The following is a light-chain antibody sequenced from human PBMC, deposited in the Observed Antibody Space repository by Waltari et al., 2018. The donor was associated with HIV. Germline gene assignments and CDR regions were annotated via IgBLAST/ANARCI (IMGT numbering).Light chain of an antibody. Sequence: QLILTQSPSASASLGASVKLTCTLSSGHSPYAIAWLQHQPEKGPRFLMTLNNDGSHTRGDGIPDRFSGSSSGAERYLTISSLQSEDEADYYCQTWDTGPWVFGGGTKLTVL. J-gene: IGLJ3*02. V-gene: IGLV4-69*01. CDR2: LNNDGSH. CDR1: SGHSPYA. CDR3: QTWDTGPWV.